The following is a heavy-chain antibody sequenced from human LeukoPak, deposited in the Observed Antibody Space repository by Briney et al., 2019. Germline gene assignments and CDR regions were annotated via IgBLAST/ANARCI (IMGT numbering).Heavy chain of an antibody. V-gene: IGHV3-7*01. CDR1: GFTFSRYW. CDR3: ARDYDSSGYDSRLEY. Sequence: GGSLRLSCAASGFTFSRYWMSWVRQAPGKGLEWVANTKQDGSEKNHVGSVKGRFTISRDNAKNSLLLQMNSLRAEDTAVYFCARDYDSSGYDSRLEYWGQGTLVTVSS. D-gene: IGHD3-22*01. J-gene: IGHJ4*02. CDR2: TKQDGSEK.